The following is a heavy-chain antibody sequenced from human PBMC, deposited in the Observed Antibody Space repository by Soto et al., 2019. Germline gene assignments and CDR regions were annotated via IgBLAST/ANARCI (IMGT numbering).Heavy chain of an antibody. D-gene: IGHD3-16*01. V-gene: IGHV3-30-3*01. Sequence: QVQLVESGGGVVQPGRSLRLSCVASGFTFSSYAMHWVRQAPGKGLEWVAVISYDGSNKYYADSVKGRFTISRDNSKNTLYLQMNSLRAEDTAVYYCAREGPPGSFGAFDIWGQGTMVTVSS. CDR3: AREGPPGSFGAFDI. CDR2: ISYDGSNK. CDR1: GFTFSSYA. J-gene: IGHJ3*02.